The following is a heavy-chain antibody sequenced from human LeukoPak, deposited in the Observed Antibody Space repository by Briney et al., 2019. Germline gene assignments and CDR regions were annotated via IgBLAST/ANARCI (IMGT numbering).Heavy chain of an antibody. J-gene: IGHJ4*02. V-gene: IGHV4-31*03. Sequence: TLSLSCSVSGGAISSGGYEWSWSRRHRGDGREWIEYNYLSRNTYYNRSLQSRVNISVDKDHNRLSLKLTSVTAHGPAVYYCARLVWGRDYFHLWAQGNL. D-gene: IGHD3-10*02. CDR2: NYLSRNT. CDR3: ARLVWGRDYFHL. CDR1: GGAISSGGYE.